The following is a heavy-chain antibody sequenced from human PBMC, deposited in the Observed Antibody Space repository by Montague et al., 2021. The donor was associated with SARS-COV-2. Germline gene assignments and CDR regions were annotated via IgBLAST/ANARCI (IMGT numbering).Heavy chain of an antibody. V-gene: IGHV4-39*01. CDR1: GGSITDRTYY. D-gene: IGHD6-13*01. CDR2: INYSGTT. Sequence: SETLSLTCSVSGGSITDRTYYWGCIRQSPGKGLEWIVAINYSGTTXYNPSLKSRVTISLDTAKNQFSLKMTSVTAADTAVYYCARHWGIAAAGNWGQGTLVTVSS. J-gene: IGHJ4*02. CDR3: ARHWGIAAAGN.